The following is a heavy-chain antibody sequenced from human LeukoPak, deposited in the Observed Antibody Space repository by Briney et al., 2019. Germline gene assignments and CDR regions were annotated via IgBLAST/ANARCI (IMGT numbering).Heavy chain of an antibody. CDR3: ARDRGWQQFDY. D-gene: IGHD5-24*01. CDR2: IKADGTGK. V-gene: IGHV3-7*01. J-gene: IGHJ4*01. CDR1: GFTFSSSW. Sequence: GGSLRLSCVASGFTFSSSWMTWVRQAPGMGLERVANIKADGTGKYYVDSVRGRFSISRDNAKNSLYLELNSLRAEDTGVYFCARDRGWQQFDYWGQGTLVTVSS.